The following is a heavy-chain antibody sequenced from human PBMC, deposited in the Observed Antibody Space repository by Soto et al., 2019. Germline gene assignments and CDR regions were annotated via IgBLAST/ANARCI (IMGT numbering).Heavy chain of an antibody. V-gene: IGHV3-74*01. CDR3: ARYYSDSSGPYGMDV. D-gene: IGHD3-22*01. J-gene: IGHJ6*02. Sequence: GGSLRLSCAASGFTFSSYWMHWVRQAPGKGLVWVSRINSDGSSTSYADSVKGRFTISRDNAKNTLYLQMNSLRAEDTAVYYCARYYSDSSGPYGMDVWGQGTTVTVSS. CDR1: GFTFSSYW. CDR2: INSDGSST.